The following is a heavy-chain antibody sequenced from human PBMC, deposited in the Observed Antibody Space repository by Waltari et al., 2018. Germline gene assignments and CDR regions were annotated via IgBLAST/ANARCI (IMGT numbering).Heavy chain of an antibody. D-gene: IGHD2-2*01. CDR3: ARSIVVVPAAMPDYYYYYMDV. Sequence: QVQLQESGPGLVKPSETLSLTCTVSGDSISSYYWSWIRQPAGKGLEWIGRIYTSGSTNYNPSLKSRVTMSVDTSKNQFSLKLSSVTAADTAVYYCARSIVVVPAAMPDYYYYYMDVWGKGTTVTISS. CDR1: GDSISSYY. V-gene: IGHV4-4*07. CDR2: IYTSGST. J-gene: IGHJ6*03.